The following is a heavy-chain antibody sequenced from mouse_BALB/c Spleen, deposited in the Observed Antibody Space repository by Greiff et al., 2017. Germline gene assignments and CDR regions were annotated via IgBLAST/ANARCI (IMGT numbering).Heavy chain of an antibody. CDR3: ARSSTVASHFDY. CDR2: INPYYGST. V-gene: IGHV1-39*01. Sequence: VQLKQTGPELVKPGASVKISCKASGYSFTDYIMLWVKQSHGKSLEWIGNINPYYGSTSYNLKFKGKATLTVDKSSSTAYMQLNSLTSEDSAVYYCARSSTVASHFDYWGQGTTLTVSS. CDR1: GYSFTDYI. J-gene: IGHJ2*01. D-gene: IGHD1-1*01.